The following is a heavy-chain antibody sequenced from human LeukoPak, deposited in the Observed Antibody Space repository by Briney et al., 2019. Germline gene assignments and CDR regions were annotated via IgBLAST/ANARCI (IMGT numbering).Heavy chain of an antibody. CDR3: ARDSASCTGGSCSFDY. Sequence: GGSLRLSCAASGFTFSNYWMHWVRQAPGKGLVWVSRINSDGRSRSYADSVKGRFTISRDNAKNTLYLQMNSLRAEDTAVYYCARDSASCTGGSCSFDYWGQGTLVTVSS. CDR2: INSDGRSR. D-gene: IGHD2-8*02. CDR1: GFTFSNYW. J-gene: IGHJ4*02. V-gene: IGHV3-74*01.